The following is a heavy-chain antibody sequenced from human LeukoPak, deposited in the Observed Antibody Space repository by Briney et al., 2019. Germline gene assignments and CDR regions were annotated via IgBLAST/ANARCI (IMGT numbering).Heavy chain of an antibody. Sequence: YSGSTYYNPSLKSRVTISVDTSKNQFSLKVNSVTAADTAVYYCARSRNMATKTTWDHWGQGRLVTVSS. CDR2: YSGST. V-gene: IGHV4-39*01. D-gene: IGHD5-12*01. CDR3: ARSRNMATKTTWDH. J-gene: IGHJ4*02.